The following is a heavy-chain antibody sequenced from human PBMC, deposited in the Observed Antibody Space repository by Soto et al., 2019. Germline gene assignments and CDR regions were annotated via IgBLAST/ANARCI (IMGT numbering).Heavy chain of an antibody. J-gene: IGHJ4*02. Sequence: GGSLRLSCAASGFTFSNAWMNWVRQAPGKGLEWVGRIKSKIDGGTTNYAAPMKGRFTISRDDSKNTLYLQMNSLRAEDTAVYYCTTYSGSDSFDYWGQGTLVTVSS. D-gene: IGHD1-26*01. CDR3: TTYSGSDSFDY. CDR1: GFTFSNAW. V-gene: IGHV3-15*07. CDR2: IKSKIDGGTT.